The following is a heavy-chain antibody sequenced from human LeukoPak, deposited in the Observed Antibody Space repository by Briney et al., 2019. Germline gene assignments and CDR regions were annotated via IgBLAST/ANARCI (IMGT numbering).Heavy chain of an antibody. CDR2: ISGSGGST. CDR1: GFTFSSYA. D-gene: IGHD2-2*01. J-gene: IGHJ4*02. Sequence: GGSLGLSCAASGFTFSSYAMSWVRQAPGKGLEWVSAISGSGGSTYYADSVKGRFTISRGNSKNTLYLRMNSLRAEDTAVYYCAKDRVVVVPAAIHHYFDYWGQGTLVTVSS. V-gene: IGHV3-23*01. CDR3: AKDRVVVVPAAIHHYFDY.